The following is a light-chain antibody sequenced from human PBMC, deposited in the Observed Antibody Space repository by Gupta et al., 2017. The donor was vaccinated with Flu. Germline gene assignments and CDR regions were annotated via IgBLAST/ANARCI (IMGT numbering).Light chain of an antibody. J-gene: IGKJ1*01. CDR2: DAS. CDR3: QQRSNCPWT. CDR1: QSVSSY. V-gene: IGKV3-11*01. Sequence: EIVLTQSPATLSLSPGARATLSCRASQSVSSYLAGYQQKPGQAPRLLIYDASNRATGIPARFSGSGSGTDFTLTISSLEPEDFAVYYCQQRSNCPWTFGQGTKVEIK.